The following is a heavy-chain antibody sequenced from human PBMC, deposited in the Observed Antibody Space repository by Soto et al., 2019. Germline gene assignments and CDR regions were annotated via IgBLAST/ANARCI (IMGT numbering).Heavy chain of an antibody. D-gene: IGHD3-10*01. Sequence: LRLSCAASGFTFSHYVLSWVRQSPERGLEWVSSISGSGSSVYVADSVRGRFIMSRDLSTNTVSLQMNSLRAEDTAVYYCAKVRASYLSASYFYYGLDVWGQGTTVTVSS. CDR1: GFTFSHYV. CDR2: ISGSGSSV. J-gene: IGHJ6*02. CDR3: AKVRASYLSASYFYYGLDV. V-gene: IGHV3-23*01.